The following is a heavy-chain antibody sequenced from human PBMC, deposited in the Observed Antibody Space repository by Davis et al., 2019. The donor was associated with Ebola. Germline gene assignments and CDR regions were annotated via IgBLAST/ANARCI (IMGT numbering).Heavy chain of an antibody. V-gene: IGHV4-31*03. CDR1: GGSISSGGYY. Sequence: SETLSLTCTVSGGSISSGGYYWSWIRQHPGKGLEWIGYIYYSGSTYYNPSLKSRVTISVDASKNQFSLKLSSVTAADTAVYYCARDGYSSGWYSSIAFDIWGQGTMVTVSS. J-gene: IGHJ3*02. D-gene: IGHD6-19*01. CDR2: IYYSGST. CDR3: ARDGYSSGWYSSIAFDI.